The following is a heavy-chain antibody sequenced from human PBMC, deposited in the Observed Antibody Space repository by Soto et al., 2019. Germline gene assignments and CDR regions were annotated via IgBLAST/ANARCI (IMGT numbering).Heavy chain of an antibody. Sequence: GGSLRLSCAASGFTFSSYAMSWVRQAPGKGLEWVSAISGSGGSTYYADSVKGRFTISRDNSKNTLYLQMNSLRAEDTAVYYCAKDGYPNWYRSSYGGPDAFDIWRQGTMVTV. V-gene: IGHV3-23*01. J-gene: IGHJ3*02. CDR1: GFTFSSYA. CDR3: AKDGYPNWYRSSYGGPDAFDI. CDR2: ISGSGGST. D-gene: IGHD6-13*01.